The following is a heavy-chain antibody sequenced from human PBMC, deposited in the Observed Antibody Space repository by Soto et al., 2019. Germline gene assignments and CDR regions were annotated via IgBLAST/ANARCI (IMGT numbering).Heavy chain of an antibody. V-gene: IGHV4-4*07. CDR2: IHTSGST. Sequence: PSETLSLTCTVSGGSLSTYYCSWIRQPAGKGLEWIGRIHTSGSTNYNPSLKSRVTMSVDTSKNQFSLKLSSVTAADTAVYYCARANDLSPSEWGQGTLVTVSS. CDR3: ARANDLSPSE. CDR1: GGSLSTYY. J-gene: IGHJ4*02.